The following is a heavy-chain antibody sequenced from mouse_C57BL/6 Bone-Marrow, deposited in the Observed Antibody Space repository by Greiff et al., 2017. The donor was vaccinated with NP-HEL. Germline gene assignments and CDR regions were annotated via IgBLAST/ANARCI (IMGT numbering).Heavy chain of an antibody. V-gene: IGHV5-6*01. CDR3: ARRRRFDY. CDR1: GFTFSSYG. J-gene: IGHJ2*01. CDR2: ISSGGSYN. Sequence: EVQGVESGGDLVKPGGSLKLSCAASGFTFSSYGMSWVRQTPDKRLEWVATISSGGSYNYYPDSVKGRFTISRAKAKNTLYLQMSSLKSEDTARYYCARRRRFDYWGQGTTLTVSS.